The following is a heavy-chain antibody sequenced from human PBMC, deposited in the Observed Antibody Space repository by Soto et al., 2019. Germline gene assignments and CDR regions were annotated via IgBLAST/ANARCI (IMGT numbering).Heavy chain of an antibody. V-gene: IGHV3-48*03. Sequence: GGSLRLSCAASGFTFSSYGMNWVRQAPGKGLEWVSYISSSGSTIYYADSVKGRFTISRDNAKNSLYLQMNSLRAEDTAVYYCARDGSGSLAYYYYGMDVWGQGTTVTVSS. CDR1: GFTFSSYG. CDR2: ISSSGSTI. J-gene: IGHJ6*02. D-gene: IGHD3-10*01. CDR3: ARDGSGSLAYYYYGMDV.